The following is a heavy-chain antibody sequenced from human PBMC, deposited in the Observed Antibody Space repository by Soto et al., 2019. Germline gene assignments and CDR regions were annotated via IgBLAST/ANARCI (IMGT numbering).Heavy chain of an antibody. CDR1: GFTFSSYA. CDR3: ARDEGEVAGTWPVDY. D-gene: IGHD6-19*01. V-gene: IGHV3-30-3*01. J-gene: IGHJ4*02. Sequence: QVQLVESGGGVVQPGRSLRLSCAASGFTFSSYAMHWVRQAPGKGLEWVAVISYDGSNKYYADSVKGRFTISRDNSKTTVYLQMNSLRAEDTAVYYCARDEGEVAGTWPVDYWGQGTLVTVSS. CDR2: ISYDGSNK.